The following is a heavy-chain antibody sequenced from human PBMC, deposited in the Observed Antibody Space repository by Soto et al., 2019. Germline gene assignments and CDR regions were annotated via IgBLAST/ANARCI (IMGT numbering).Heavy chain of an antibody. CDR2: LFSGASS. D-gene: IGHD6-13*01. J-gene: IGHJ5*01. CDR3: ALATYSRGWYES. V-gene: IGHV3-53*05. CDR1: GFTVSSGY. Sequence: XGSLRLSCAASGFTVSSGYMAGVRQAPGKGLEWISVLFSGASSYYADSVKGRFTISRDNSKNTLSLEMSSLRVEDTAVYFCALATYSRGWYESWGQGTLVTVSS.